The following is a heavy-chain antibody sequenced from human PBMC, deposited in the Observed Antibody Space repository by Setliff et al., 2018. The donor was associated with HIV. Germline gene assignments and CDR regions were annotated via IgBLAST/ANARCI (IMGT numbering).Heavy chain of an antibody. CDR1: GHTFSGYC. CDR3: ARSPYSSGWGPSSVAYVDV. Sequence: GASVKVSCKASGHTFSGYCIHWVRQAPGQGLEWMGWINYNSGGTNYAQTFQGRVTMTRDTSISTGYMELSRLASDDTAVYYCARSPYSSGWGPSSVAYVDVWGKGTTVTVSS. V-gene: IGHV1-2*02. D-gene: IGHD6-19*01. CDR2: INYNSGGT. J-gene: IGHJ6*03.